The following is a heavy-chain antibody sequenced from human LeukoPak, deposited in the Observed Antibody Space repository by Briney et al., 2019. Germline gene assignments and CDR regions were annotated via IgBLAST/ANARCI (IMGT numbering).Heavy chain of an antibody. D-gene: IGHD2-21*02. CDR1: GFTISTYW. CDR3: TSWGDTTAEYFQR. V-gene: IGHV3-7*01. J-gene: IGHJ1*01. Sequence: GGSLRLSCTASGFTISTYWMSWVRQAPGKGLEWVAHINPDGRDTYYVDSVKGRFTISRDNAQNSMYLQMNSLRVEDTAVYYCTSWGDTTAEYFQRWGQGTLVTVSS. CDR2: INPDGRDT.